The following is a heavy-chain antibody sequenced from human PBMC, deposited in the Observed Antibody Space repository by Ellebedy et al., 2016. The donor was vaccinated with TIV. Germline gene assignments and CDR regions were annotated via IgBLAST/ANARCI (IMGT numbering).Heavy chain of an antibody. D-gene: IGHD1-26*01. CDR1: GYTFTSYD. V-gene: IGHV1-8*01. Sequence: ASVKVSCXPSGYTFTSYDIHWVRQATGQGLEWMGWMNPNSGNTGYAQKFQGRVTMTRNTSISTAYMELSSLRSEDTAVYYCARGPFRPTPGGANWFDPWGQGTLVSVSS. J-gene: IGHJ5*02. CDR2: MNPNSGNT. CDR3: ARGPFRPTPGGANWFDP.